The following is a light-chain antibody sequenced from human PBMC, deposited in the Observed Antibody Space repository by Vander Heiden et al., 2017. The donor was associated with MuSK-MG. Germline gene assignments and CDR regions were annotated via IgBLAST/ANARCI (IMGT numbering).Light chain of an antibody. Sequence: DIQMTQSPSSLSASVGDRVTITCRASETVSSFLNWYQQKPGQAPRLLIYAATSLQSGVPSRFSGSGSGTEFTLTVSNLQPEDFATYYCQQDDSLVLTFGHGTKVDIK. CDR1: ETVSSF. V-gene: IGKV1-39*01. J-gene: IGKJ3*01. CDR2: AAT. CDR3: QQDDSLVLT.